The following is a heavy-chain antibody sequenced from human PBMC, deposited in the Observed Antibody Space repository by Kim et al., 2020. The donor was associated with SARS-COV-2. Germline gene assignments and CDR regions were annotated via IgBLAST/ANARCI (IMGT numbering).Heavy chain of an antibody. CDR3: AKARSVVRYYYYGLDV. Sequence: GGSLRLSCAASGFTFSSYALSWVRQAPGKGLEWVSAISASGGGTYYADSVKGRFTISRDNSKNTLYLQMNSLRADDTAVYYCAKARSVVRYYYYGLDVWGQGTLVTVSS. V-gene: IGHV3-23*01. D-gene: IGHD2-2*01. CDR2: ISASGGGT. CDR1: GFTFSSYA. J-gene: IGHJ6*02.